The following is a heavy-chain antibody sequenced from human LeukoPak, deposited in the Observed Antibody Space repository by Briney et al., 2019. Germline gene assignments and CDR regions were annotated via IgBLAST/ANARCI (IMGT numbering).Heavy chain of an antibody. D-gene: IGHD6-6*01. J-gene: IGHJ6*02. V-gene: IGHV1-2*02. Sequence: GASVKVSCKASGYTFTGYYMHWVRQAPGQGLEWMGWINPNSGGTNYAQKFQGRVTMTRDTSISTAYMDLSRLRSDDTAVYYCAREEYSSFYGMDVWGQGTTVTVSS. CDR2: INPNSGGT. CDR3: AREEYSSFYGMDV. CDR1: GYTFTGYY.